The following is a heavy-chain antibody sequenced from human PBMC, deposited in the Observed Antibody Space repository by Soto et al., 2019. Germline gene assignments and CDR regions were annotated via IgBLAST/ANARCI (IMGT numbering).Heavy chain of an antibody. D-gene: IGHD6-6*01. CDR1: GFTFSSYA. J-gene: IGHJ6*02. CDR3: AKAYENSSRRYYYYYGMDV. CDR2: ISGSGGST. V-gene: IGHV3-23*01. Sequence: GGSLRLSCAASGFTFSSYAMSWVRQAPGKGLEWVSAISGSGGSTYYADSVKGRFTISRDNSKNTLYLQMNSLRAEDTAVYYCAKAYENSSRRYYYYYGMDVWGQGTTVTVYS.